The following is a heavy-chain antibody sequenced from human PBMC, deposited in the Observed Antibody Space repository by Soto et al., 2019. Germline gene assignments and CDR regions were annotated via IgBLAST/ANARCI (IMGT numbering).Heavy chain of an antibody. CDR1: GFMFSGYE. CDR2: ISKSGTTK. D-gene: IGHD1-1*01. V-gene: IGHV3-48*03. J-gene: IGHJ1*01. CDR3: ARVWNIALPD. Sequence: GGSLRLSCVASGFMFSGYEMNWVRQAPGKGLEWVAYISKSGTTKYYVDSVKGRFTISRDTAQNTLFLQMNSLRVDDTAVYYCARVWNIALPDWGQGTLVTVSS.